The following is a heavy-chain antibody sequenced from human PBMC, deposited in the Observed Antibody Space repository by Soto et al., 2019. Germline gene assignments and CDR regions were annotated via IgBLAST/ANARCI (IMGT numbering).Heavy chain of an antibody. CDR1: GGSISSGGYY. D-gene: IGHD5-12*01. CDR3: ARGKDSGYEIETYYFDY. V-gene: IGHV4-31*03. Sequence: PSETLSLTCTVSGGSISSGGYYWSWIHQHPGKGLEWIGYIYYRGSTYYKQSLKSRVTISVDTSKNQFSLKLSSVTAADTAVYYCARGKDSGYEIETYYFDYWGQGTLVTVSS. J-gene: IGHJ4*02. CDR2: IYYRGST.